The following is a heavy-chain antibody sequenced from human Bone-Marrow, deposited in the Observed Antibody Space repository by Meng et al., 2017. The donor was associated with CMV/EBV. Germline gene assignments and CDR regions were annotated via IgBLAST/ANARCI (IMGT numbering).Heavy chain of an antibody. CDR3: ARSSSIVGATRWFDY. D-gene: IGHD1-26*01. Sequence: GESLKISCAASGFTFSTYTMNWVRQAPGKGLEWVSSISSSSDYIYYADSMKGRFTISRDNAKNSLYLQMNSLRAEDTAVYYCARSSSIVGATRWFDYWGQGTLVTVSS. CDR1: GFTFSTYT. V-gene: IGHV3-21*01. J-gene: IGHJ4*02. CDR2: ISSSSDYI.